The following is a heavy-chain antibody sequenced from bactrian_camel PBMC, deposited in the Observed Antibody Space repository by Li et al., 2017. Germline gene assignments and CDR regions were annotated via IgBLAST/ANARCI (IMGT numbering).Heavy chain of an antibody. CDR2: TSARFGIT. Sequence: HVQLVESGGGLVQAGGSLRLSCTVSGLRFGDYAMGWFRQALGKEREGVSCTSARFGITYYSDSGKGRFTISRDNAKNTLYLQMNSLKTEDTAVYYCAADLSREEMLYSDSDDEYNFWGQGTQVTVS. J-gene: IGHJ4*01. D-gene: IGHD4*01. CDR3: AADLSREEMLYSDSDDEYNF. V-gene: IGHV3S63*01. CDR1: GLRFGDYA.